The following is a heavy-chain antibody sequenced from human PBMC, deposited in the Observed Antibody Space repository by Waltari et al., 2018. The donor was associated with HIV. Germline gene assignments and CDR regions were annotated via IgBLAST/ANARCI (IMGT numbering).Heavy chain of an antibody. CDR1: GFKFEDYA. J-gene: IGHJ3*02. CDR2: ISCESDTL. Sequence: EVQLVESGGGLVQPGGSLRLSCAASGFKFEDYAMHWVRQAPGKVREWFSGISCESDTLGYAYSVKGRVTISRDKAKNSLSLQMNSLRAEETALYYCAKVGMTAVTSYAIDIWGQGTMVIVSS. D-gene: IGHD4-17*01. V-gene: IGHV3-9*01. CDR3: AKVGMTAVTSYAIDI.